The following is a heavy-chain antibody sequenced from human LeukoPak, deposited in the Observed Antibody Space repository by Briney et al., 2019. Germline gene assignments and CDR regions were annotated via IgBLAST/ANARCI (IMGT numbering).Heavy chain of an antibody. CDR1: GFSFSGFA. Sequence: GGSLRLSCAASGFSFSGFAMSWVRRPAGEGLEWVSGISGSGDNTLYADSVMARFTISRDNTKNTLYLEMNRLRAEDTAIYYCAKMKGHPFPKYYMDAWGQGTTVTVSS. CDR2: ISGSGDNT. CDR3: AKMKGHPFPKYYMDA. D-gene: IGHD1-26*01. V-gene: IGHV3-23*01. J-gene: IGHJ6*01.